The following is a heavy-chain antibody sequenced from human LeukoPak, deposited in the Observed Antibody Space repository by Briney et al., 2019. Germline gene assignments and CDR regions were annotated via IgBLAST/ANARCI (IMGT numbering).Heavy chain of an antibody. CDR2: IYYSGST. V-gene: IGHV4-59*01. CDR1: GGSIFSNY. D-gene: IGHD6-13*01. Sequence: SETLSLTCTVSGGSIFSNYWSWIRQPPGKGLEWIGYIYYSGSTNYNPSLKSRVTISVDTSKNLFSLKLSSVTAADTAVYYCARSSSWYYYGMDVWGQGTTVTVSS. CDR3: ARSSSWYYYGMDV. J-gene: IGHJ6*02.